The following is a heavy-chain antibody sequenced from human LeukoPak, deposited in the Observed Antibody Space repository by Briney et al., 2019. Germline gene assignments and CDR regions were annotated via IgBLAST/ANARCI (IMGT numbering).Heavy chain of an antibody. J-gene: IGHJ4*02. CDR2: ISGSVGGT. D-gene: IGHD2-8*01. CDR3: AKGALMVYAPCVY. CDR1: GLTFDDYG. Sequence: GGSLRLSCAASGLTFDDYGMSWVRQAPRKRLEWVSGISGSVGGTSYADSVKGRFTISRDNSKNTLYLQMNSLRAEDTAVYYCAKGALMVYAPCVYWGQGTLVTVSS. V-gene: IGHV3-23*01.